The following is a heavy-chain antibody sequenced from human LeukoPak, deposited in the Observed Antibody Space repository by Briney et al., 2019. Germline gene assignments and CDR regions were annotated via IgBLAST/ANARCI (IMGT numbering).Heavy chain of an antibody. D-gene: IGHD3-3*01. CDR1: GYTFTSYY. CDR2: INPSGGST. Sequence: ASVKVSCKASGYTFTSYYMHWVRQAPGQGLEWMGIINPSGGSTSYAQKFQGRVTMTRDMSTSTVYMELSSLRSEDTAVYYCARPLYYDFWSGYHRKYYYYYYMDVWGKGTTVTVSS. J-gene: IGHJ6*03. V-gene: IGHV1-46*01. CDR3: ARPLYYDFWSGYHRKYYYYYYMDV.